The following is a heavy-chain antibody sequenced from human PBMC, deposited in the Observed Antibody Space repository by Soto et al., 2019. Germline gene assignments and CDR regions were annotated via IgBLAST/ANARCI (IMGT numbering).Heavy chain of an antibody. V-gene: IGHV4-31*03. J-gene: IGHJ5*02. D-gene: IGHD3-16*01. CDR3: ATGRWGAYGSPAGWFAP. Sequence: QVRLQESGPGLVKPSKTLSLTCSVSGGSISSPGYYWTWIRQQPGKSLEWIGHIFHSGTTSYNPSLQSRVTISSETSENQFSLNLTSVTAADTAVYFCATGRWGAYGSPAGWFAPWCRGTLVSVSS. CDR1: GGSISSPGYY. CDR2: IFHSGTT.